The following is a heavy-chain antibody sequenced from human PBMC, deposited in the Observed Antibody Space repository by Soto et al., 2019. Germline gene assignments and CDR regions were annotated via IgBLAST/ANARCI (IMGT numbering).Heavy chain of an antibody. CDR2: IFHSGST. CDR1: GGSITSYY. Sequence: SETLSLTCTVSGGSITSYYWNWIRLPPGKGLEWIGYIFHSGSTNYNPSLKSRVTISVDTSKNQFSLRLSSVTPADTAVYYCARKCSSSSCYPVPFDIWGQGTMVTVSS. J-gene: IGHJ3*02. CDR3: ARKCSSSSCYPVPFDI. D-gene: IGHD2-2*01. V-gene: IGHV4-59*01.